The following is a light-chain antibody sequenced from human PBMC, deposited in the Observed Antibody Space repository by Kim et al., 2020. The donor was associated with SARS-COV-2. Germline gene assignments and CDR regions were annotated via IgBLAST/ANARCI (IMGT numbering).Light chain of an antibody. J-gene: IGKJ2*01. CDR3: QQYDNFPHT. CDR2: GAS. CDR1: QDIGNY. V-gene: IGKV1-33*01. Sequence: DIQMTQSPSSLSASVGDRVTITCHASQDIGNYLNWFQQKPGKAPKLLISGASNLETGVPSRFTGSGSETDFTFTISSLQPEDIAAYYCQQYDNFPHTFGQGTKLEI.